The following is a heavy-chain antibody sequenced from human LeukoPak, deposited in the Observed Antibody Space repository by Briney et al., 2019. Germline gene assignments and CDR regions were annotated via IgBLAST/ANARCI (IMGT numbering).Heavy chain of an antibody. Sequence: GGSLRLSCAASGFTFSSYAMSWVRQAPGKGLEWVASINGSGGNTYYADSVKGRFTISRDNSRNTLYLQMNSLRAEDTAVYYCANSMNFYFYLDVWGKGTTVTVSS. CDR2: INGSGGNT. CDR3: ANSMNFYFYLDV. D-gene: IGHD2/OR15-2a*01. V-gene: IGHV3-23*01. CDR1: GFTFSSYA. J-gene: IGHJ6*04.